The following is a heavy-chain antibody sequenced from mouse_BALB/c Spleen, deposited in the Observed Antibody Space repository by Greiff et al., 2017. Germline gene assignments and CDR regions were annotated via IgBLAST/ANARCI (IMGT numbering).Heavy chain of an antibody. D-gene: IGHD2-3*01. Sequence: VQLQESGAELVKPGASVKLSCKASGYTFTSYDINWVRQRPEQGLERIGWIFPGDGSTKYNEKFKGKATLTTDKSSSTAYMQLSRLTSEDSAVYFCARRWLLQAYWYFEVWGGGTTVTVT. J-gene: IGHJ1*01. CDR1: GYTFTSYD. CDR2: IFPGDGST. V-gene: IGHV1-85*01. CDR3: ARRWLLQAYWYFEV.